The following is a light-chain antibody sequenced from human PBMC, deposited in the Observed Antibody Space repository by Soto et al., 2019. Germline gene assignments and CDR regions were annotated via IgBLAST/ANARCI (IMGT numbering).Light chain of an antibody. CDR2: DTS. J-gene: IGKJ4*01. Sequence: EIVRTQSPATLSLSPGEGATLSCRASQGIGDTLAWYQQKPGQTPRLLIYDTSIRATGVPARFSGSRSGAEFTLTISSLQSEDFEVYYCQHYVNWPLTFGGGTKVDIK. V-gene: IGKV3-15*01. CDR1: QGIGDT. CDR3: QHYVNWPLT.